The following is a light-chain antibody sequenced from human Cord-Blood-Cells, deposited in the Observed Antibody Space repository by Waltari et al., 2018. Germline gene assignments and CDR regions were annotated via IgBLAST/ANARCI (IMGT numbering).Light chain of an antibody. J-gene: IGKJ2*01. Sequence: EIVMTQSLATLSVSPGARATLSCRASQSVSSNLAWYQQKPGQAPRLLIYGASTSATGIRAGFSVSGSGTEFTLTISSLQSEDFAVYYCQQYNNWPPYTFGQGTNREIK. CDR2: GAS. CDR3: QQYNNWPPYT. CDR1: QSVSSN. V-gene: IGKV3-15*01.